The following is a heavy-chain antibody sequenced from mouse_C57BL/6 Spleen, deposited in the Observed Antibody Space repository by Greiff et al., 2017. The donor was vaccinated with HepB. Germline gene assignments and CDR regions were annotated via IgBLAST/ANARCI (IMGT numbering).Heavy chain of an antibody. CDR1: GFTFSSYA. V-gene: IGHV5-4*01. CDR3: AREAISNYYVSSRFAY. Sequence: EVQLVESGGGLVKPGGSLKLSCAASGFTFSSYAMSWVRQTPEKRLEWVATISDGGSYTYYPDNVKGRFTISRDNAKNNLYLQMSHLKSEDTAMYYCAREAISNYYVSSRFAYWGQGTLVTVSA. D-gene: IGHD1-1*01. CDR2: ISDGGSYT. J-gene: IGHJ3*01.